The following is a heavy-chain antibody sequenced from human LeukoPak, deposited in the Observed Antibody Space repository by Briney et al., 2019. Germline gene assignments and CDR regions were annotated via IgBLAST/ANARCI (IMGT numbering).Heavy chain of an antibody. CDR2: ISGSGGST. CDR1: GFTFSSYA. V-gene: IGHV3-23*01. J-gene: IGHJ5*02. CDR3: AKTERITIFGVVIANWFDP. Sequence: AGGSLRLSCAASGFTFSSYAMSWVRQAPGKGLEWVSAISGSGGSTYYADSVKGRFTISRDNSKNTLYLQMNSLRAEDTAVYYWAKTERITIFGVVIANWFDPWGQGTLVTVSS. D-gene: IGHD3-3*01.